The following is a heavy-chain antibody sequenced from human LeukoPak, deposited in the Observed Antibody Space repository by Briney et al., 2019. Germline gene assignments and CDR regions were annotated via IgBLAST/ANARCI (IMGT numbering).Heavy chain of an antibody. D-gene: IGHD6-13*01. CDR2: IYYSGGT. Sequence: KPSQTLSLTCTVSGGSISSVDYYWSWIRQPPGKGLEWIGYIYYSGGTYYNPSLESRLTISVDTSKNQFSLKLSSVTAADTAVYYCARGRGAAALRPFDPWGQGTLVTVSS. CDR1: GGSISSVDYY. V-gene: IGHV4-30-4*01. CDR3: ARGRGAAALRPFDP. J-gene: IGHJ5*02.